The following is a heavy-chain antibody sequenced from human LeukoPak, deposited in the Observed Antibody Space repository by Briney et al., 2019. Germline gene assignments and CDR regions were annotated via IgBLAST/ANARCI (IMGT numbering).Heavy chain of an antibody. V-gene: IGHV1-46*01. CDR3: ARGTPLGAVAANFYYYGMDV. Sequence: ASVKVSCKASGYTFTNYYIHWVRQAPGQGLEWMGIINPSGGSTSYAQRFQGRVTMTRDTSTSTVYMELSSLRSEDAAVYYCARGTPLGAVAANFYYYGMDVWGQGTTVTVSS. J-gene: IGHJ6*02. CDR2: INPSGGST. CDR1: GYTFTNYY. D-gene: IGHD6-19*01.